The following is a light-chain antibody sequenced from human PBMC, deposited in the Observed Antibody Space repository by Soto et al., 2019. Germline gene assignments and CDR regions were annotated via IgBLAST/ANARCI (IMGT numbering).Light chain of an antibody. CDR2: DAS. CDR3: QQYKTYPWT. J-gene: IGKJ1*01. Sequence: DIQMKQSPSTLSASLGNKDSITCRASQSVSNWLAWYQQKPGIAPNLLIYDASTLESGVPSRFSGSGSGTEFTLTISSLQPDDFATYYCQQYKTYPWTFGQGTKVDIK. V-gene: IGKV1-5*01. CDR1: QSVSNW.